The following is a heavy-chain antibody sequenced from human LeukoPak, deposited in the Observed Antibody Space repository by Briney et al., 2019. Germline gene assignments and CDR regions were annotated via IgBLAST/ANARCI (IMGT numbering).Heavy chain of an antibody. Sequence: SETLSLTCTVSGGSISSYYWSWIRLPPGEGLEWIGYIYSGGSTNYNPSLKSRVTISVDTSKNQFSLKLTSVTAADTAVYYCARTTEGGYTYGYFYYYYMDVWGKGTTVTISS. V-gene: IGHV4-59*01. CDR1: GGSISSYY. CDR3: ARTTEGGYTYGYFYYYYMDV. J-gene: IGHJ6*03. D-gene: IGHD5-18*01. CDR2: IYSGGST.